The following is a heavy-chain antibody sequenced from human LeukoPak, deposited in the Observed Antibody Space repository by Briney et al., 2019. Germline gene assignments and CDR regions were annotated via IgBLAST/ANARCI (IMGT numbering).Heavy chain of an antibody. V-gene: IGHV3-7*01. J-gene: IGHJ4*02. CDR1: GFTFSSYW. CDR3: ARDHWNPALITCGGVDY. Sequence: GGSLRLSCAASGFTFSSYWMSWVRQAPGKGLEWVANIKQDGSEKYYVDSVKGRFTISRDNAKNSLYLQMNSLRAEDTAVYYCARDHWNPALITCGGVDYWGQGTLVTVSS. D-gene: IGHD3-16*01. CDR2: IKQDGSEK.